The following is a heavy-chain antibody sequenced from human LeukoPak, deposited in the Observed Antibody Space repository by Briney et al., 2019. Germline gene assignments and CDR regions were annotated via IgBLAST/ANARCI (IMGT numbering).Heavy chain of an antibody. D-gene: IGHD6-19*01. CDR3: ARDGGSSGWYVGGDFDY. CDR2: INPNSGGT. V-gene: IGHV1-2*02. Sequence: ASVKVSCKASGYTFTGYYMHWVRQAPGQGLEWMGWINPNSGGTNYAQKFQGRVTMTRDTSISTAYMELSRLRSDDTAVYYCARDGGSSGWYVGGDFDYWGQGTLVTVSS. CDR1: GYTFTGYY. J-gene: IGHJ4*02.